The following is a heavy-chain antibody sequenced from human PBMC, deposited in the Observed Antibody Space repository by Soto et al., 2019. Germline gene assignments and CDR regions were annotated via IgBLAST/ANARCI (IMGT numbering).Heavy chain of an antibody. J-gene: IGHJ5*02. Sequence: QVPLVQSGAEVKKPGSSVTVSCKASGGTFSSYAIHWVRQAPGQGLEWMGGIIPMYGPAKYAQRFQGRVTINADESTTTVYMELTSLTSQDTAVYYCARVTSMVRGVIDDWFGPWGHGTLVNVSS. V-gene: IGHV1-69*01. CDR1: GGTFSSYA. D-gene: IGHD3-10*01. CDR2: IIPMYGPA. CDR3: ARVTSMVRGVIDDWFGP.